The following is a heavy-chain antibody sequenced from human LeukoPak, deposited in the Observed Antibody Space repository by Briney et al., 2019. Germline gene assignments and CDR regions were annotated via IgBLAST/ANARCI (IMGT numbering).Heavy chain of an antibody. CDR2: ISSSSSYI. Sequence: GGSLRLSCAASGFTFSSYSMNWVRQAPGKGLEWVSSISSSSSYIYYADSVKGRFTISRDNAKNSLYLQMNSLRAEDTAVYYCAREDPPRRVYYGMDVWDQGTTVTVSS. V-gene: IGHV3-21*01. J-gene: IGHJ6*02. CDR1: GFTFSSYS. CDR3: AREDPPRRVYYGMDV.